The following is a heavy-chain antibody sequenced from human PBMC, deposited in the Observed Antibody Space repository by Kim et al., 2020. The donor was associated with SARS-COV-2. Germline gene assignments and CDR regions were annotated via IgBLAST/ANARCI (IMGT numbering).Heavy chain of an antibody. Sequence: SVKGRFTISRDDSKNSLYLQMNSLKTEDTAVYYCAVRFLEWLRLLDAFDIWGQGTMVTVSS. V-gene: IGHV3-72*01. D-gene: IGHD3-3*01. J-gene: IGHJ3*02. CDR3: AVRFLEWLRLLDAFDI.